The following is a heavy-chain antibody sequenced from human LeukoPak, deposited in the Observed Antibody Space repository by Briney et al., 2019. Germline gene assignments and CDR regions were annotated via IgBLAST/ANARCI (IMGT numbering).Heavy chain of an antibody. V-gene: IGHV3-7*01. J-gene: IGHJ3*02. CDR1: GFTFTSFW. CDR3: ARDRVTMTTNAFDI. D-gene: IGHD4-17*01. Sequence: GRCLRLSWAASGFTFTSFWMSCVRQAPGKWLEWVACIMQEGSENFYVGSVKGRLSLSTDNAKNSLYLQINCLLATDPAVSYCARDRVTMTTNAFDIWGQGTMVTVSS. CDR2: IMQEGSEN.